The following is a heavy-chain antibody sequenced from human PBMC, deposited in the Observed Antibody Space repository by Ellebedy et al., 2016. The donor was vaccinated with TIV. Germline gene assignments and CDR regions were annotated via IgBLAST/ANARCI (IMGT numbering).Heavy chain of an antibody. V-gene: IGHV1-2*02. CDR3: ARQTAVGAAGDC. CDR2: INPNSGTT. J-gene: IGHJ4*02. CDR1: GYTFTGYY. D-gene: IGHD1-26*01. Sequence: ASVKVSXXASGYTFTGYYMHWVRQAPGQGLEWLGWINPNSGTTKYAQNFQGRVTMTSDTSISTVHMELSGLRSDDTAFYYCARQTAVGAAGDCWGQGTLVTVSS.